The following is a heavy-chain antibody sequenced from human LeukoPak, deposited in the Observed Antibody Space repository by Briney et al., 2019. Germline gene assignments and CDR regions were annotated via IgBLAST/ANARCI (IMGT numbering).Heavy chain of an antibody. Sequence: PSETLSLTCTVSGGSVSSGSYYWSWIRQPPGKGLEWIGYIYYSGSTNYNPSLKSRVTISVDTSKNQFSLKLSSVTAADTAVYYCARAPGYYDFWSGPTNWFDPWGQGTLVTVSS. CDR2: IYYSGST. CDR3: ARAPGYYDFWSGPTNWFDP. CDR1: GGSVSSGSYY. D-gene: IGHD3-3*01. J-gene: IGHJ5*02. V-gene: IGHV4-61*01.